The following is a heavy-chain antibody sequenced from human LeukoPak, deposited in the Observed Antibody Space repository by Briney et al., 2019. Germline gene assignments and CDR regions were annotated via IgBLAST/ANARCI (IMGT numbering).Heavy chain of an antibody. Sequence: GRSLTLSCAASGFLFSTYGMHWVRQAPGKGLEWVAVIWYDGSDKYYADSVKGRFTISRDNSNNTLYLQMNSLRVEDTAVYYCASRILLAASWGQGTLVTVSS. CDR2: IWYDGSDK. CDR3: ASRILLAAS. D-gene: IGHD2-8*01. V-gene: IGHV3-33*01. CDR1: GFLFSTYG. J-gene: IGHJ5*02.